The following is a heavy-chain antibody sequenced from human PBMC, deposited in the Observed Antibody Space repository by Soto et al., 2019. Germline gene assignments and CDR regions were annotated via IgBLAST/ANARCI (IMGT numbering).Heavy chain of an antibody. V-gene: IGHV3-64*01. CDR3: ARRARPDFYYMDV. CDR1: GFTLSGYA. D-gene: IGHD6-6*01. J-gene: IGHJ6*03. Sequence: EVQLAESGGGLAQPGGSLRLSCAASGFTLSGYAMDWVRQAPGKGLEYVSGISSNGVGTYYANSVQGRFTLSRDNSKNTVYLQMGSLRPEDMAVYYCARRARPDFYYMDVWGKGTTVTASS. CDR2: ISSNGVGT.